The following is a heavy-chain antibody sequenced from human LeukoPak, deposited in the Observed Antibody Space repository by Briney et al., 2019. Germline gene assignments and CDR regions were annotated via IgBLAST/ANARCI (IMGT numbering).Heavy chain of an antibody. Sequence: SETLSLTCAVYGGSFSGYYWSWVRQPPGKGLEWLGEINHSGSTNYNPSLKSRVTISVDTSKNQFSLKLSSVTAADTAVYYCARASYIVVVPAAIGGIDYWGQGTLVTASS. D-gene: IGHD2-2*02. CDR3: ARASYIVVVPAAIGGIDY. CDR1: GGSFSGYY. J-gene: IGHJ4*02. V-gene: IGHV4-34*01. CDR2: INHSGST.